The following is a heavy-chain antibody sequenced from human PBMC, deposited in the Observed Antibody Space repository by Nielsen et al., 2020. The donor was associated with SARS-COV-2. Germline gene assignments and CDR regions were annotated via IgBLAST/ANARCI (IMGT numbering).Heavy chain of an antibody. Sequence: VRQMPGKGVEWVSVIYSGGSTYYADSVKGRFTISRDNSKNTLYLQMNSLRAEDTAVYYFVRDPVPGFGVVSEVGWWGQGTLVTVSS. D-gene: IGHD3-3*01. V-gene: IGHV3-53*01. CDR2: IYSGGST. J-gene: IGHJ4*02. CDR3: VRDPVPGFGVVSEVGW.